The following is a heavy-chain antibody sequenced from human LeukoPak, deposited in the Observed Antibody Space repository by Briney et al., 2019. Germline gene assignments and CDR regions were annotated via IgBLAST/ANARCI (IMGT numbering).Heavy chain of an antibody. V-gene: IGHV2-5*02. D-gene: IGHD3-22*01. Sequence: GPTLVNPTQTLTLTCTFSGFSLSTSGVGVGWIRQPPGKALEWLALIYWDDDKRYSPSLKSRLTITKDTSKNQVVLTMTNMDPVDTATYYCAHRDPDSSGYYYGGGFDYWGQGTLVTVSS. CDR2: IYWDDDK. J-gene: IGHJ4*02. CDR3: AHRDPDSSGYYYGGGFDY. CDR1: GFSLSTSGVG.